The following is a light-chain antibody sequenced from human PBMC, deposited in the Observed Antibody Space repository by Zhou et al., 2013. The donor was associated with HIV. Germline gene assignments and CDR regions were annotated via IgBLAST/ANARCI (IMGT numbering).Light chain of an antibody. Sequence: DVVMTQSPLSLPVTLGQPASISCRSSQSLGRSDGNTYLNWFQQRPGQPPRRLIYKVSNRDSGVPDRFSGSGSGTDFTLKISRVEAEDVGVYYCMQGTHWPPTFGQGTKVEIK. CDR2: KVS. V-gene: IGKV2-30*02. CDR3: MQGTHWPPT. J-gene: IGKJ1*01. CDR1: QSLGRSDGNTY.